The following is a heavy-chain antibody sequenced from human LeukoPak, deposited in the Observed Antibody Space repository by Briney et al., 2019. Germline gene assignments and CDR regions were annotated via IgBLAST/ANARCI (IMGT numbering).Heavy chain of an antibody. CDR3: ARGRPYDFWSGPHMDV. CDR1: GGTFSSYA. J-gene: IGHJ6*03. Sequence: SVKVSCKASGGTFSSYAISWVRQAPGQGLEWMGGIIPIFGTANYAQKFQGRVTITADESTSTAYMELSSLRSEDTAVYYCARGRPYDFWSGPHMDVWGKGTTVTVSS. V-gene: IGHV1-69*01. D-gene: IGHD3-3*01. CDR2: IIPIFGTA.